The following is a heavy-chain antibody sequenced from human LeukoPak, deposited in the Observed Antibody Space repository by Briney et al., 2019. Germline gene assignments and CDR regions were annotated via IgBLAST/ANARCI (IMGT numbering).Heavy chain of an antibody. D-gene: IGHD3-10*01. CDR3: ARDWRGDFDY. CDR1: GYTFTGYY. Sequence: ASVKASCTASGYTFTGYYMHWVRQAPGQGLEWMGRINPNSGGTNYAQKFQGRVTMTRDTSISTAYMELSRLRSDDTAVYYCARDWRGDFDYWGQGTLVTVSS. V-gene: IGHV1-2*06. CDR2: INPNSGGT. J-gene: IGHJ4*02.